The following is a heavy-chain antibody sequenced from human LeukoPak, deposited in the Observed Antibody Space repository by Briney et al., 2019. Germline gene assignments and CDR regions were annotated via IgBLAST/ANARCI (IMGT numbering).Heavy chain of an antibody. CDR2: IKQDGSEK. J-gene: IGHJ5*02. V-gene: IGHV3-7*03. D-gene: IGHD3-22*01. CDR3: ARGTFYSDSSSSYSPFNR. Sequence: GGSLRLSCAASGFTFSSFWMSWVRQAPGKGLEWVANIKQDGSEKYYVDSVTGRFTISRDNAKNSLFLQMDSLRAEDTAIYYCARGTFYSDSSSSYSPFNRWGRGTLVTVSS. CDR1: GFTFSSFW.